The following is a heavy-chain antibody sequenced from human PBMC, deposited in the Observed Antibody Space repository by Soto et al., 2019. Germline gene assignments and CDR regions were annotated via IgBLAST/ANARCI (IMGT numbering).Heavy chain of an antibody. J-gene: IGHJ4*02. V-gene: IGHV3-9*01. CDR3: AKDVRDLWWGGGYFEN. CDR1: GFTFDNYA. CDR2: ISWNSGTT. Sequence: EVQLVESGGDLVQPGRSLRLSCAASGFTFDNYAMHWVRQVPGKAPEWVSGISWNSGTTGYADSVEGRFTISRDSARNSLYLQMNSLRPEDTALYYCAKDVRDLWWGGGYFENWGQGTPVTVSS. D-gene: IGHD2-8*01.